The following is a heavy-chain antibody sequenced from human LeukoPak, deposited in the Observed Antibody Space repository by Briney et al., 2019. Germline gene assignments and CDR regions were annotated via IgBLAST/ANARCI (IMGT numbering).Heavy chain of an antibody. CDR3: ARVGVVVNYYYYYYMDV. CDR1: GFTVSSNY. Sequence: GGSLRLSCAASGFTVSSNYMSWVRQAPGKGLEWVSVIYSGGSTYYADSVKGRFTISRDNSKTTLYLQMNSLRAEDTAVYYCARVGVVVNYYYYYYMDVWGKGTTVTVSS. CDR2: IYSGGST. D-gene: IGHD3-22*01. V-gene: IGHV3-53*01. J-gene: IGHJ6*03.